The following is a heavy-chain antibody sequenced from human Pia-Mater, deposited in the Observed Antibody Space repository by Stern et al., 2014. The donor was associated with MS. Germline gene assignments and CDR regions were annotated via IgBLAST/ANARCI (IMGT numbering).Heavy chain of an antibody. CDR2: VNSDGSST. Sequence: EVQLEESGGGLVQPGGSLRLSCAASGFTFSSYWIHWVRQAPGKGLVWVSRVNSDGSSTAYADSVRGRFTISRDNAKNTLYLQMNSLRAEDTAVYYCAREMASISYFDYWGQGTLVTVSS. CDR3: AREMASISYFDY. J-gene: IGHJ4*02. D-gene: IGHD5-24*01. V-gene: IGHV3-74*01. CDR1: GFTFSSYW.